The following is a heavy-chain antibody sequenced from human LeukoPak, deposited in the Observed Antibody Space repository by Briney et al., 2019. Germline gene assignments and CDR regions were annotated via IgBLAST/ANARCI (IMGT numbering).Heavy chain of an antibody. CDR2: ISGSGGST. D-gene: IGHD3-10*01. CDR3: AKDRGSGSYYQDRPFDY. V-gene: IGHV3-23*01. J-gene: IGHJ4*02. Sequence: PGGSLRLSCAASGFTFSSYAMSWVRQAPGKGLEWVSAISGSGGSTYYADSVKGRFTISRDNSKNTLYLQMNSLRAEDTAVYYCAKDRGSGSYYQDRPFDYWGQGTLVTVSS. CDR1: GFTFSSYA.